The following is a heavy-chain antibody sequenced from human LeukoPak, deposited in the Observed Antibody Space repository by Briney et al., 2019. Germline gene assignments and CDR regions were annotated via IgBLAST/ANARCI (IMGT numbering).Heavy chain of an antibody. CDR1: GGTFSSYA. CDR3: ARGLKLRYFDWLFHDAFDI. D-gene: IGHD3-9*01. CDR2: IIPIFGTA. V-gene: IGHV1-69*05. Sequence: ASVKVSCKASGGTFSSYAISWVRQAPGQGLEWMGGIIPIFGTANYAQKFQGRVTITTDESTSTAYMELSSVTAADTAVYYCARGLKLRYFDWLFHDAFDIWGQGTMVTVSS. J-gene: IGHJ3*02.